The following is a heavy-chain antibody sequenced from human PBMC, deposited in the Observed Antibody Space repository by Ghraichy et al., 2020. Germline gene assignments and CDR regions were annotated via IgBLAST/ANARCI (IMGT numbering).Heavy chain of an antibody. J-gene: IGHJ5*02. V-gene: IGHV3-48*04. CDR1: GFTFSSYS. D-gene: IGHD3-3*01. Sequence: GALRLSCAASGFTFSSYSMNWVRQAPGKGLEWVSYISSSSSTIYYADSVKGRFTISRDNAKNSLYLQMNSLRAEDTAVYYCARDRLPSYYDFWSEYNWFDPWGQGTLVTVSS. CDR3: ARDRLPSYYDFWSEYNWFDP. CDR2: ISSSSSTI.